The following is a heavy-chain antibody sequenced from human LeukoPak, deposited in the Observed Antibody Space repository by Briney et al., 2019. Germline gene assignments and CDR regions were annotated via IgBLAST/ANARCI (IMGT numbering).Heavy chain of an antibody. CDR3: ARIYSSSWFLNWFDP. CDR1: GYSISSGFY. Sequence: SETLSLTCTVSGYSISSGFYWGWIRQPPGKGLECIGSIYHSGSTYYSPSPKSRVTISVDTSKNQFSLNLSSVTAADTAMYYCARIYSSSWFLNWFDPWGQGTLVTVSS. D-gene: IGHD6-13*01. V-gene: IGHV4-38-2*02. CDR2: IYHSGST. J-gene: IGHJ5*02.